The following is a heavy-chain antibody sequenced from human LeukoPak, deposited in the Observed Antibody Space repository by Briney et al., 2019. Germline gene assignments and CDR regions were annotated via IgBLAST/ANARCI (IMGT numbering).Heavy chain of an antibody. Sequence: GGSLRLSCAASGFTFDDYGMSWVRQAPGKGLEWVYGINWNGGSTGYADSVKGRFTISRDNAKNSLYLQMNSLRAEDTAVYYCARDWLYYDFWSGYYPQWGKGTTVTVSS. V-gene: IGHV3-20*04. CDR1: GFTFDDYG. CDR3: ARDWLYYDFWSGYYPQ. J-gene: IGHJ6*04. CDR2: INWNGGST. D-gene: IGHD3-3*01.